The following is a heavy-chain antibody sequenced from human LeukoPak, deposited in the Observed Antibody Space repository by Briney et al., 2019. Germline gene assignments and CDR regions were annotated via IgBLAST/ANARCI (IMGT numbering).Heavy chain of an antibody. CDR1: GDRVSTNRGG. Sequence: QTLSLTCALSGDRVSTNRGGWNLIRQTPSRGLEWLGRTYYRSKWFYDYAVSVKSRITINPDTSKNQFSLQLDSVTPEDTGVYYCARGSAFPIWGPGTLVTVSS. CDR2: TYYRSKWFY. J-gene: IGHJ3*02. CDR3: ARGSAFPI. V-gene: IGHV6-1*01. D-gene: IGHD3-10*01.